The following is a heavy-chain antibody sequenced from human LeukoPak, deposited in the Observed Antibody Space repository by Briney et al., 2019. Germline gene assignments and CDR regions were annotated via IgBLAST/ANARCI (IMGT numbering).Heavy chain of an antibody. Sequence: GGSLRLSCAASGFTFSSYDMNWVRQAPGKGLEWASYISTSGSTTYYADSVKGRFTISRDNAKNSLFLQMNSLRAEDTAVYYYARGRLALYFGDDFWGQGPLVTVSS. CDR3: ARGRLALYFGDDF. J-gene: IGHJ4*02. CDR1: GFTFSSYD. D-gene: IGHD3-10*01. V-gene: IGHV3-48*03. CDR2: ISTSGSTT.